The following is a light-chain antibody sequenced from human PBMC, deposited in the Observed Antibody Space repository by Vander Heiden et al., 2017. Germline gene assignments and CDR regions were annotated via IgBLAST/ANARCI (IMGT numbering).Light chain of an antibody. CDR3: QQYNSYLT. CDR1: QSISSW. J-gene: IGKJ1*01. Sequence: DIQMTQSPSTLSASVGDRVTITCRASQSISSWLAWYQQKPGKAPKLLIYDASSLGSGVPSRFSGSASGTEFTLTISSLQPDDFATYYCQQYNSYLTFGQGTKVEIK. CDR2: DAS. V-gene: IGKV1-5*01.